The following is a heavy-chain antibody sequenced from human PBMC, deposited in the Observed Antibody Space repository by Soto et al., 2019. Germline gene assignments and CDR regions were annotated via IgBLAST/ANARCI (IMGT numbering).Heavy chain of an antibody. CDR1: GFTFSSYG. D-gene: IGHD3-3*01. J-gene: IGHJ4*02. CDR2: ISSSSSTI. CDR3: ARDEVYYDFWSGYPSPLDY. Sequence: PGGSLRLSCAASGFTFSSYGMNWVRQAPGKGLEWVSYISSSSSTIYYADSVKGRFTISRDNAKNSLYLQMNSLRDEDTAVYYCARDEVYYDFWSGYPSPLDYWGQGTLVTVSS. V-gene: IGHV3-48*02.